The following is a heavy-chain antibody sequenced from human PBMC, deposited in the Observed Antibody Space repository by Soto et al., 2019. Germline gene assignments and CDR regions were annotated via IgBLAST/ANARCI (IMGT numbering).Heavy chain of an antibody. D-gene: IGHD2-21*02. CDR2: VYHTGDT. V-gene: IGHV4-4*02. CDR1: GGTVASSHW. CDR3: AREIVTAGGNNYFDP. J-gene: IGHJ5*02. Sequence: QVQLQESGPRLVKPSGSLSLTCGVSGGTVASSHWWSWVRQSPGGGLEWIGNVYHTGDTNFNPSLQSQATISVDKSNNQFSLRLNPLTAADTAVYFCAREIVTAGGNNYFDPWGPGTLVTVSS.